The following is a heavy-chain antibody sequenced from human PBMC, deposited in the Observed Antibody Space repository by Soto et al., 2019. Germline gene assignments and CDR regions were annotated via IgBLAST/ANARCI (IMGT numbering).Heavy chain of an antibody. V-gene: IGHV1-69*13. CDR3: ASPGRTMFGVVKTPPPHX. CDR1: GGTFSSYA. J-gene: IGHJ4*01. D-gene: IGHD3-3*01. CDR2: IIPIFGTA. Sequence: WASWNGSCNASGGTFSSYAISWVRQAPGQGLEWMGVIIPIFGTANYAQKFQGRVTITSDESTSTAYMELSSLRSEDTAVYYCASPGRTMFGVVKTPPPHXWGHGTLVTVS.